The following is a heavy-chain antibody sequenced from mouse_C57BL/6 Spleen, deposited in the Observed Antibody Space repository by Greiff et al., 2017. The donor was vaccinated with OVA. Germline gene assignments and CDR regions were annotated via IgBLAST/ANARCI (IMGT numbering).Heavy chain of an antibody. CDR2: IWSDGST. CDR3: ARHGDYDQAWFAY. V-gene: IGHV2-6-1*01. Sequence: QVQLKESGPGLVAPSQSLSITCTVSGFSLTSYGVHWVRQPPGKGLEWLVVIWSDGSTTYNSALKSRLSISKDNSKSQVFLKMNSLQTDDTAMYYCARHGDYDQAWFAYWGQGTLVTVSA. D-gene: IGHD2-4*01. CDR1: GFSLTSYG. J-gene: IGHJ3*01.